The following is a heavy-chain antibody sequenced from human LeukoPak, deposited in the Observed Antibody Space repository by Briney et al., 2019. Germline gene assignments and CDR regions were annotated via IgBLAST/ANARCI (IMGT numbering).Heavy chain of an antibody. V-gene: IGHV3-23*01. D-gene: IGHD1-26*01. J-gene: IGHJ4*02. CDR2: INGNGGST. Sequence: PGGSLRLSCAASEFTFSSYAMSWVRQAPGKGLEWISAINGNGGSTYYADSVKGRFTISRDNSKNTLYLQMNSLRAEDTAVYYCAKFSGSYVDYWGQGTLVTVSS. CDR1: EFTFSSYA. CDR3: AKFSGSYVDY.